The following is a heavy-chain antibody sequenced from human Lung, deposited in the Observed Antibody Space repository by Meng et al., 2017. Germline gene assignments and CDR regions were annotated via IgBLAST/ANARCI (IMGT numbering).Heavy chain of an antibody. J-gene: IGHJ4*02. CDR3: ARDDSGYADFDS. CDR2: VYHSGST. V-gene: IGHV4-4*02. CDR1: GGSISSNNW. Sequence: QVQLQELGPGLVKPSGTLSLTCAVSGGSISSNNWWSWVRQTPGRGLEWIGEVYHSGSTNYNPSLKSRVIISVNNSKNQFSLKLTSVTAADTAVYYCARDDSGYADFDSWGQGTLVTVSS. D-gene: IGHD3-22*01.